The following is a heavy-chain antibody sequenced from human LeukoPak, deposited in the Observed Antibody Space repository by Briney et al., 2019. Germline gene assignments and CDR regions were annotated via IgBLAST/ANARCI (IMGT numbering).Heavy chain of an antibody. CDR1: GGSFSGYY. CDR3: ARERVDYQLLSKRGVYYFDY. CDR2: VNHSGST. J-gene: IGHJ4*02. V-gene: IGHV4-34*01. D-gene: IGHD2-2*01. Sequence: PSETLSLTCAVYGGSFSGYYWSWIRQPPGRGLEWIGEVNHSGSTNYNPSLKSRVPISVHTSKNQFSLKLSSVTAADTAVYYCARERVDYQLLSKRGVYYFDYWGQGTLVTVSS.